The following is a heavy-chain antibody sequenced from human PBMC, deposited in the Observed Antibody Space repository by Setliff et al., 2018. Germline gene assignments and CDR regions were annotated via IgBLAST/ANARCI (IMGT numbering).Heavy chain of an antibody. J-gene: IGHJ4*02. CDR1: GDSISSTFYY. CDR2: IHYSGYT. D-gene: IGHD3-10*01. CDR3: ARPVGDGAGPFDH. Sequence: SETLSLTCTVSGDSISSTFYYWGWVRQPPGKGLEWVGSIHYSGYTFHNPSLTRRRITSVDTSRNQFSLRRTSVTAADTAVYYCARPVGDGAGPFDHWGQGILGTVSS. V-gene: IGHV4-39*01.